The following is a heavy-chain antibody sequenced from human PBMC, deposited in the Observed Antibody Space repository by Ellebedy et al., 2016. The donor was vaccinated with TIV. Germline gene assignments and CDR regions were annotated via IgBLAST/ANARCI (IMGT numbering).Heavy chain of an antibody. CDR2: MNPNSGNT. V-gene: IGHV1-8*01. J-gene: IGHJ5*02. CDR1: RYTFTSYV. Sequence: ASVKVSXKASRYTFTSYVINWVRQATGQGLEWMGWMNPNSGNTGYAQKFQGRVTMTRNTSISTAYMELSSLRSEDTAVYYCARRVPGPGWVYNWFDPWGQGTLVTVSS. CDR3: ARRVPGPGWVYNWFDP. D-gene: IGHD5-24*01.